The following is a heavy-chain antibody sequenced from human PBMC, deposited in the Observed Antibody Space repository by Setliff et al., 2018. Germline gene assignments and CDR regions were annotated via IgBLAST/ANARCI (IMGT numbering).Heavy chain of an antibody. V-gene: IGHV1-2*02. CDR2: INLNTGNI. J-gene: IGHJ4*01. CDR1: GFSFTDYL. CDR3: ARDPLGLEDITLFDY. D-gene: IGHD3-16*01. Sequence: ASVKVSCKASGFSFTDYLMNWMRQAPEQGLEWMGRINLNTGNIFYAQEFQGRVTLTRDTSTSTVYMELTGLRYDDTAIYYCARDPLGLEDITLFDYWGQGTLVTVSS.